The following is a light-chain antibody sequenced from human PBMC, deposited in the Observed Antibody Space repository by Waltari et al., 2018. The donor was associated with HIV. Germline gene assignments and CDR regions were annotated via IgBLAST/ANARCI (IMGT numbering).Light chain of an antibody. V-gene: IGLV1-51*02. Sequence: QSVLTQPPSVSAPPGQKVTISGSGSSHNIGDTQITWYQQLPGTAPKLLIYENNKRPSWIPDRFSGSKSGTSATLGIAGLQTGDEADYYCATWDSNLSAWVFGGGTKLTVL. CDR3: ATWDSNLSAWV. J-gene: IGLJ3*02. CDR1: SHNIGDTQ. CDR2: ENN.